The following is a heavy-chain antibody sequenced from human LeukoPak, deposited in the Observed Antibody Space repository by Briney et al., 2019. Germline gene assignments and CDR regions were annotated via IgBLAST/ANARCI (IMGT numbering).Heavy chain of an antibody. CDR2: IWYDGSNK. Sequence: GGSLRLSCAASGFTFSSYGMHWVRQAPGKGLEWVAVIWYDGSNKYYADSVKGRFTISRDNSKNTLYLQMKSLRAEDTAVYYCARQAAAGTEGYYYYGMDVWGKGTTVTVSS. D-gene: IGHD6-13*01. CDR3: ARQAAAGTEGYYYYGMDV. V-gene: IGHV3-33*01. J-gene: IGHJ6*04. CDR1: GFTFSSYG.